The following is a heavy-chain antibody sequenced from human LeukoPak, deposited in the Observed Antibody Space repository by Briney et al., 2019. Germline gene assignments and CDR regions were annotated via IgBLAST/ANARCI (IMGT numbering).Heavy chain of an antibody. D-gene: IGHD1-26*01. CDR3: ARRAIIQGTSALDF. CDR1: GYRFTNDW. J-gene: IGHJ4*02. CDR2: IYPRDSTT. Sequence: GESLKISCKTSGYRFTNDWIGWVRQMPGKGLEWMGIIYPRDSTTRYSPAFEGQVTISVDKSITTAHLQWSSLKASDSAMYYCARRAIIQGTSALDFWGQGTLVTVSS. V-gene: IGHV5-51*01.